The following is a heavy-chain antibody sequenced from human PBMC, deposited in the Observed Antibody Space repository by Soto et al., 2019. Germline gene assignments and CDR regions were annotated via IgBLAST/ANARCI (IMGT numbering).Heavy chain of an antibody. CDR1: GGSISSYY. CDR2: IYYSGST. V-gene: IGHV4-59*08. Sequence: QVQLQESGPGLVKPSETLSLTCTVSGGSISSYYWSWIRQPPGKGLEWIGYIYYSGSTNYNPSLKSRVTISVDTSKNQCSLKLSSVTAADTAVYYCARQDYGSGSYYKADYYYYYMDVWGKGTTVTVSS. CDR3: ARQDYGSGSYYKADYYYYYMDV. D-gene: IGHD3-10*01. J-gene: IGHJ6*03.